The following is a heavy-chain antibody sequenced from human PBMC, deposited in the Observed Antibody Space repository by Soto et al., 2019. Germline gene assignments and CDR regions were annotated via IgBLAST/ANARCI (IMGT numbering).Heavy chain of an antibody. V-gene: IGHV3-9*01. J-gene: IGHJ6*02. CDR3: AKAQANYYGMDV. CDR1: GFTFDDYA. Sequence: EVQLVESGEGLVQPGRSLRLSCAASGFTFDDYAMHWVRQAPGKGLEWVSGISWNSGSIGYADSVKGRFTISRDNAKNSLYLQMNSLRAEDTALYYCAKAQANYYGMDVWGQGTTVTVSS. CDR2: ISWNSGSI.